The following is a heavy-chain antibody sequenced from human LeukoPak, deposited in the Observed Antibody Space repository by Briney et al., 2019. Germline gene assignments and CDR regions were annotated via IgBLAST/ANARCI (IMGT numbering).Heavy chain of an antibody. V-gene: IGHV3-74*01. CDR1: GFTFSTYW. CDR2: IDSDGSST. D-gene: IGHD4-17*01. Sequence: GGSLRLSCAASGFTFSTYWMHWVRQAPGKGLMWVSCIDSDGSSTSYADSVKGRFTISRDNAKNTLYLQMNSLRAEDTAVYYCARGYGETADSRRAFDIWGQGTMVTVSS. J-gene: IGHJ3*02. CDR3: ARGYGETADSRRAFDI.